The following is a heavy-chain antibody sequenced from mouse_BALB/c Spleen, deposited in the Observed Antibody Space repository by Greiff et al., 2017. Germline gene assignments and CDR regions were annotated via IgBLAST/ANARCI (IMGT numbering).Heavy chain of an antibody. J-gene: IGHJ2*01. CDR1: GFNIKDYY. V-gene: IGHV14-1*02. D-gene: IGHD2-14*01. CDR2: IDPENGNT. Sequence: EVKLMESGAELVRPGALVKLSCKASGFNIKDYYMHWVKQRPEQGLEWIGWIDPENGNTIYDPKFQGKASITADTSSNTAYLQLSSLTSEDTAVYYCARGTPYFDYWGQGTTLTVSS. CDR3: ARGTPYFDY.